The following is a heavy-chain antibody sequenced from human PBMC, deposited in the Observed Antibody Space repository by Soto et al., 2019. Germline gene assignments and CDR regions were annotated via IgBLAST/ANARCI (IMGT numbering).Heavy chain of an antibody. J-gene: IGHJ4*02. V-gene: IGHV4-31*03. CDR1: GGSISSGGYY. Sequence: SETLSLTCTVSGGSISSGGYYWSWIRQHPGKGLEWIGYIYYSGSTYYNPSLKSRVTISVDTSKNQFSLKLSSVTAADTAVYYCARGGKMATIFDYWGQGTLVTVSS. D-gene: IGHD5-12*01. CDR3: ARGGKMATIFDY. CDR2: IYYSGST.